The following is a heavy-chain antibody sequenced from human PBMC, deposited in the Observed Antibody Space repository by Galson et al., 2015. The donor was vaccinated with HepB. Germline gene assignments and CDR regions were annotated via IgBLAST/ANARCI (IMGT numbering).Heavy chain of an antibody. CDR3: ARGDCSSTSCYKMDV. D-gene: IGHD2-2*02. V-gene: IGHV1-8*02. Sequence: SVKVSCKASGGTFSSYAISWVRQATGQGLEWMGWMNPNSGNTGYAQKFQGRVTMTRNTSISTAYMELSSLRSEDTAVYYCARGDCSSTSCYKMDVWGQGTTVTVSS. CDR1: GGTFSSYA. J-gene: IGHJ6*02. CDR2: MNPNSGNT.